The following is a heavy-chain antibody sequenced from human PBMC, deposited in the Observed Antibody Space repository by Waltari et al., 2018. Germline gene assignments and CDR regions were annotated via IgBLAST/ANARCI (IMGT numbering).Heavy chain of an antibody. CDR3: ARDGRFLEWTKPTPFDD. J-gene: IGHJ4*02. D-gene: IGHD3-3*01. CDR1: GGSISSSSYY. CDR2: IYYSGST. V-gene: IGHV4-39*07. Sequence: QLQLQESGPGLVKPSETLSLTCTVSGGSISSSSYYWGWIRQPPGKGLEWIGSIYYSGSTYYNPALKSRVTISGDTSKNQFSLKLSSVTAADTAVYYCARDGRFLEWTKPTPFDDWGQGTLVTVSS.